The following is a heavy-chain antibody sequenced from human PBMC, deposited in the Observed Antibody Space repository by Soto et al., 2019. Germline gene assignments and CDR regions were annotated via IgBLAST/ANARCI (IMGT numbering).Heavy chain of an antibody. D-gene: IGHD2-21*02. CDR3: ARVCGGDCHSGMDV. CDR2: IYYSGST. J-gene: IGHJ6*02. CDR1: GGSISSGGYY. Sequence: QVQLQESGPGLVKPSQTLSLTCTVSGGSISSGGYYWSWIRQHPGKGLEWIGYIYYSGSTYYNPSLKSRVTISVDTSKNQVSRKLSSVTAAGTAVYYCARVCGGDCHSGMDVWGQGTTVTVSS. V-gene: IGHV4-31*03.